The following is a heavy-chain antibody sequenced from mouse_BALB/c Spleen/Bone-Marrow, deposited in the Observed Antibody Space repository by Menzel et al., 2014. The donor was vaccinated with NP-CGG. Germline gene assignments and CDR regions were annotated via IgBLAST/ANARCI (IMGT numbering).Heavy chain of an antibody. D-gene: IGHD2-3*01. CDR3: ARTPIYDGYYWFFDV. Sequence: QLQQSGPELVKPGASVKMSCKASGYTFTSYVMHWVKQKPGQGLEWIGYINPYSDGTKYNEKFKDKAALTSDKSSSTAYMELSSLTSEDSAAYYCARTPIYDGYYWFFDVWGAGTTVTVSS. J-gene: IGHJ1*01. CDR2: INPYSDGT. V-gene: IGHV1-14*01. CDR1: GYTFTSYV.